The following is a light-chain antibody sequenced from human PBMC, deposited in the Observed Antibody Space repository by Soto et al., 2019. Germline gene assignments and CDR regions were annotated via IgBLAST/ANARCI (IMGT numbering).Light chain of an antibody. CDR2: DVS. V-gene: IGKV3-11*01. J-gene: IGKJ5*01. CDR3: QQRNDWQVT. CDR1: QSVDNY. Sequence: EIVFTQSPVTLSLSPGERATLSCRASQSVDNYLALYQQKPGQAPRLLIYDVSNRATGIPARFSGSGSGTDFTLTISSLEPGDFAVYYCQQRNDWQVTFGQGTRLEI.